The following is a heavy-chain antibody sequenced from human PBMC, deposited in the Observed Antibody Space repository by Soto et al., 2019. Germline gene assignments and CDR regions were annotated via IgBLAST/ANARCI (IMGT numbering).Heavy chain of an antibody. CDR1: GGSISSGDFY. J-gene: IGHJ4*02. V-gene: IGHV4-30-4*01. D-gene: IGHD3-22*01. CDR2: IYYSGNP. CDR3: ARVVKIDSFGYNTRSFDQ. Sequence: QVQLQESGPGLVKPSQTLSLTCTVSGGSISSGDFYWSWIRQPPGKGLEWIGYIYYSGNPYYNPSIKSRLTISVDTSKNQFSLKLSSVTAADTAVYYCARVVKIDSFGYNTRSFDQWGQGTLVTVSS.